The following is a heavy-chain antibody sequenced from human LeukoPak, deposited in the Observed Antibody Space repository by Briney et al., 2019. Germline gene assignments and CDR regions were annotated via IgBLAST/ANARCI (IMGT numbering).Heavy chain of an antibody. D-gene: IGHD2-15*01. Sequence: PGRSLRLSCAASGFTFSSYAMHWVRQAPGKGLEWVAVISYDGSNKYYADSVKGRFTISRDNSENTLYLQMNSLRAEDTAAYYCARGFCSGGSCYSGFYYYGMDVWGQGTTVTVSS. CDR3: ARGFCSGGSCYSGFYYYGMDV. V-gene: IGHV3-30-3*01. CDR1: GFTFSSYA. CDR2: ISYDGSNK. J-gene: IGHJ6*02.